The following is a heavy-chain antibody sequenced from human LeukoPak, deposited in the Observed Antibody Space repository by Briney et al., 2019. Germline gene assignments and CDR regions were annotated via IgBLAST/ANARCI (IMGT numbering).Heavy chain of an antibody. Sequence: SETLSLTCTVSGGSISSSKYYWGWIRQPPGKGLEWIGEINHSGSTNYNPSLKSRVTISVDTSKNQFSLKLSSVTAADTAVYYCARDPFSSWFNYWGQGTLVTVSS. CDR1: GGSISSSKYY. J-gene: IGHJ4*02. V-gene: IGHV4-39*07. D-gene: IGHD6-13*01. CDR2: INHSGST. CDR3: ARDPFSSWFNY.